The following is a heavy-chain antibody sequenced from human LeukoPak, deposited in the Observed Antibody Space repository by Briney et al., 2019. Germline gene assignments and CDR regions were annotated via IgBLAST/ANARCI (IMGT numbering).Heavy chain of an antibody. CDR2: MYHSEST. J-gene: IGHJ3*01. D-gene: IGHD3-16*01. CDR3: ARFDHVWETHSMDAFDL. Sequence: SETLSLTCAVSGYSISRGYSCGWIRQPPGMGLEWIRNMYHSESTHYNPSLKSRVTISADTSKNQFSLKLTSVTAADTAVYYCARFDHVWETHSMDAFDLWGQGAMVTVSS. V-gene: IGHV4-38-2*01. CDR1: GYSISRGYS.